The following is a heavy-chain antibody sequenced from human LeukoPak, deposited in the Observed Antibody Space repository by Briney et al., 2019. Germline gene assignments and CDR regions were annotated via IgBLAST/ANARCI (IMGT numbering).Heavy chain of an antibody. CDR2: IWSDGSNK. J-gene: IGHJ4*02. CDR1: GFTFSSYG. V-gene: IGHV3-33*01. D-gene: IGHD3-22*01. CDR3: ARDRGYYYDSSGSGYFDY. Sequence: GGSLRLSCAASGFTFSSYGMHWVRQAPGKGLEWVAVIWSDGSNKYYADSVKGRFTISRDNSKNTLYLQMNSLRAEDTAVYYCARDRGYYYDSSGSGYFDYWGQGTLVTVSS.